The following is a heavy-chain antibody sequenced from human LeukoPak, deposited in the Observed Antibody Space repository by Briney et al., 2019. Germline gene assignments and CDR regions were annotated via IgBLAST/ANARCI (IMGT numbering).Heavy chain of an antibody. D-gene: IGHD5-18*01. CDR1: GGSISSYY. CDR3: ARDSKQDTAMVY. CDR2: IYYSGST. V-gene: IGHV4-59*01. Sequence: SETLSLTCTVSGGSISSYYWSWIRQPPGKGLEWIGYIYYSGSTNYNPSLKSRVTISVDTSKNQFSLKLSSVTAADTAVYYCARDSKQDTAMVYWGQGTLATVSS. J-gene: IGHJ4*02.